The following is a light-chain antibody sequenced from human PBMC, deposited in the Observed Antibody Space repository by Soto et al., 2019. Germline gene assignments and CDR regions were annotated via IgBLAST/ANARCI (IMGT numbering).Light chain of an antibody. J-gene: IGLJ2*01. V-gene: IGLV2-11*01. CDR1: NSDVGAYNY. Sequence: QSALTQPRSVSGSPGQSVTISCAGTNSDVGAYNYVSWYQQHPGKAPKLIIYDVNKRPSGVPDRFSGFKSGNTASLNIYGVQTEDEADYHCFSFSGGIGGGTKVTVL. CDR2: DVN. CDR3: FSFSGG.